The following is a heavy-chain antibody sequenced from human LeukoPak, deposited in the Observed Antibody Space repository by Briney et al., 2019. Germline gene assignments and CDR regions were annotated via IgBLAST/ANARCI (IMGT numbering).Heavy chain of an antibody. CDR2: ISAYNCNT. Sequence: ASVKVSCKAAGYTVTSYGISWVGQAPGQGRERMGWISAYNCNTNYAQKLQGRVTMTTHTSTSTAYMELRRLRSDDTAVYYCARGLPESGYSYGYGSYYFDYWGQGTLVTVSS. CDR1: GYTVTSYG. V-gene: IGHV1-18*01. D-gene: IGHD5-18*01. J-gene: IGHJ4*02. CDR3: ARGLPESGYSYGYGSYYFDY.